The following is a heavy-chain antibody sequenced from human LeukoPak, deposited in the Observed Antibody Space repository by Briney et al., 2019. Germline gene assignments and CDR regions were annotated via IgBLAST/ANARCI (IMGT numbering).Heavy chain of an antibody. Sequence: GGSLRLSCVASGFGFSTHDMSWGRQTPGKGLEWVSTISGFDSGTYYTDSVRGRFTISRDTSKNTLYMQMNNLRAEDTVVYYCVKGFHFDWWGQGTLVTVSS. J-gene: IGHJ4*02. CDR2: ISGFDSGT. V-gene: IGHV3-23*01. CDR3: VKGFHFDW. CDR1: GFGFSTHD.